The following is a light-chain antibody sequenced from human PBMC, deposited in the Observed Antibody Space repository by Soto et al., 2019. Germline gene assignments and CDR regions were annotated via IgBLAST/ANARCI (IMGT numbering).Light chain of an antibody. CDR2: EVS. CDR3: CSYAGSSTLYV. CDR1: SSDVGSYNL. Sequence: QSVLTQPASVSGSPGQSITISCXGTSSDVGSYNLVSWYQQHPGKAPKLMIYEVSKRPSGVSNRFSGSKSGNTASLTISGLQAEDEADYYCCSYAGSSTLYVFGTGTKVTVL. J-gene: IGLJ1*01. V-gene: IGLV2-23*02.